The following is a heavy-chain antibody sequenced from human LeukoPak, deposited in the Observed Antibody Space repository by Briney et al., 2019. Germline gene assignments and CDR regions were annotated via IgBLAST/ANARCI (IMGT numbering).Heavy chain of an antibody. D-gene: IGHD2-21*02. V-gene: IGHV3-13*01. Sequence: PGGSLRLSCAACGFTFSSYDMHWVRQATGKGLEWVSAIGTAGDTYYPGSVKGRFTISRDNSKKTLYLQMNSLRPEDTAVYYCVKDRGDLPPYFDYWGQGTLVTVSS. CDR1: GFTFSSYD. CDR3: VKDRGDLPPYFDY. CDR2: IGTAGDT. J-gene: IGHJ4*02.